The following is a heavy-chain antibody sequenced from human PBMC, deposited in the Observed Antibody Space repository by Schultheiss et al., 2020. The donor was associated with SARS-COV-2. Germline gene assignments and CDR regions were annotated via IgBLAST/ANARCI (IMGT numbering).Heavy chain of an antibody. CDR2: IDYSGRI. D-gene: IGHD3-16*01. J-gene: IGHJ4*02. CDR1: GGSIRSGESY. Sequence: SETLSLTCTVSGGSIRSGESYWSWIRQSPGKGLEWIGYIDYSGRIFYNPSLKSRLTISVDTSKNQFSLKLTSVTAADTAFYYCARMPSKVAGGIDSWGQGTLVTVSS. V-gene: IGHV4-30-4*01. CDR3: ARMPSKVAGGIDS.